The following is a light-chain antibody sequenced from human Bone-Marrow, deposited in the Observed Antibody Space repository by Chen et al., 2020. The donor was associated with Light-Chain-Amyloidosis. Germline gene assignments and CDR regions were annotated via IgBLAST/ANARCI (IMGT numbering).Light chain of an antibody. CDR1: NIVSTS. V-gene: IGLV3-21*02. Sequence: SYVLTQPSSVSVAPGQTATIACGGNNIVSTSVHWYQQTPGQAPLLVVYDDSDRPSGIPERLSGSNSGNTATLTISRVEAGDEADYYCQVWDTSSDRPVFGGGTKLTVL. CDR3: QVWDTSSDRPV. CDR2: DDS. J-gene: IGLJ3*02.